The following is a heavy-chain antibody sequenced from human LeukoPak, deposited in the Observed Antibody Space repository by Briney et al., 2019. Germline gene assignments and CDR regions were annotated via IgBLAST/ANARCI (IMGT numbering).Heavy chain of an antibody. CDR1: GFTFSSYG. V-gene: IGHV3-30*18. J-gene: IGHJ4*02. CDR2: ISYDGSNK. Sequence: GSLRLSCAASGFTFSSYGMHWVRQAPGKGLEWVAVISYDGSNKYYADSVTGRFTISRDNSKNTLYLQMNSLRAEDTAVYYCAKQMATFSSLDYWGQGTLVTVSS. D-gene: IGHD5-24*01. CDR3: AKQMATFSSLDY.